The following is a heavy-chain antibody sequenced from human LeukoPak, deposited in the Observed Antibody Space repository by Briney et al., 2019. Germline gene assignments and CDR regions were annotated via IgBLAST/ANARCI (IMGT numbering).Heavy chain of an antibody. CDR1: GGSISSSSYY. CDR2: IYYSGST. D-gene: IGHD1-1*01. Sequence: SETLSLTCTVSGGSISSSSYYWGWIRQPPGKGLEWIGSIYYSGSTYYNPSLKSRVTISVDTSKNQFSLKLSSVTAADTAVYYCARRSTTPFDYWGQGTLVTVSS. J-gene: IGHJ4*02. CDR3: ARRSTTPFDY. V-gene: IGHV4-39*01.